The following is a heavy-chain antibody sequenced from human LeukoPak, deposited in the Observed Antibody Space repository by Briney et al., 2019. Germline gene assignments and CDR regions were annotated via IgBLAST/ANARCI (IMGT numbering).Heavy chain of an antibody. CDR2: INHSGST. CDR1: GGSFSGYY. CDR3: ARDYDYYDSSGYYNYFDY. J-gene: IGHJ4*02. D-gene: IGHD3-22*01. V-gene: IGHV4-34*01. Sequence: SETLSLTCAVSGGSFSGYYWSWIRQPPGKGLEWIGEINHSGSTNYNPSLKSRVTISVDTSKNQFSLKLSSVTAADTAVYYCARDYDYYDSSGYYNYFDYWGQGTLVTVSS.